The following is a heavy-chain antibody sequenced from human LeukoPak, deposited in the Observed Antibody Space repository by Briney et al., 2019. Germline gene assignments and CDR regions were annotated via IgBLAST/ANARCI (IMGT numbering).Heavy chain of an antibody. Sequence: GGSLRLSCEASGFTYSNYAMNWVRQAPGKGLEWVSAITGSGDYTYYADSVKGRFTISRDNSKNTLFLQMNSLRAEDTAVYYCAKDGSAAGIPRGMDVWGQGTTVTVSS. J-gene: IGHJ6*02. CDR1: GFTYSNYA. D-gene: IGHD6-13*01. CDR2: ITGSGDYT. CDR3: AKDGSAAGIPRGMDV. V-gene: IGHV3-23*01.